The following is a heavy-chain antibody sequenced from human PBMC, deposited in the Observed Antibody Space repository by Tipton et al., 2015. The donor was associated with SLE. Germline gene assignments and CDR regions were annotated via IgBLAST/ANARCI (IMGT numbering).Heavy chain of an antibody. V-gene: IGHV4-31*03. Sequence: TLSLTCTVSGDSISSSHSYWTWIRQHPGKVLEWIGYIYNTGSTYYNPSLRSRVSLSVDTSKNQFSLIMNSVTAADTAIYYCARTLGIRRFQFDSWGQGTLVTVSS. CDR1: GDSISSSHSY. D-gene: IGHD7-27*01. CDR3: ARTLGIRRFQFDS. J-gene: IGHJ4*02. CDR2: IYNTGST.